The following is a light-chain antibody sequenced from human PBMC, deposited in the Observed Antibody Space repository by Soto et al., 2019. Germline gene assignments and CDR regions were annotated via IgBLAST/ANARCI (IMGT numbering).Light chain of an antibody. CDR1: QSVSSY. CDR2: DAS. CDR3: QQRSNWPR. J-gene: IGKJ3*01. Sequence: EIVLTQSPATLSLSPGERATLSCRASQSVSSYLAWYQQKPGQAPRLLIYDASNRATGIPARFSGSGSGTDFTLTISSLEPEDFAVYYCQQRSNWPRLGPGTKGDIK. V-gene: IGKV3-11*01.